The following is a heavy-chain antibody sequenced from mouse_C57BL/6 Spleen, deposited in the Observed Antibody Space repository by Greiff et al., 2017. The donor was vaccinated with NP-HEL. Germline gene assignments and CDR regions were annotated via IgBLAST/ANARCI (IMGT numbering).Heavy chain of an antibody. CDR1: GYTFTSYW. Sequence: QVQLQQPGAELVKPGASVKLSCKASGYTFTSYWMHWVKQRPGRGLEWIGRIDPETGGTAYNQKFKGKAILTADKSSSTAYMELRSLTSEDSAVYYCTRWGYGSSYDYWGQGTTLTVSS. D-gene: IGHD1-1*01. CDR2: IDPETGGT. CDR3: TRWGYGSSYDY. J-gene: IGHJ2*01. V-gene: IGHV1-62-3*01.